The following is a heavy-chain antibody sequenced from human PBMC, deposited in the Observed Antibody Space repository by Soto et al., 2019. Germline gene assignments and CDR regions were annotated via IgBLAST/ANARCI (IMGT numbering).Heavy chain of an antibody. Sequence: VQLVESGGGVVQPGRSLRLSCAASGFTCSAYAMHWVRQAPRKGLEWVAVVSHDGRNTHYADSVKGRFTISRDSSKNTVSLEMTSLRAEDTAVYYCAKGGRQWLVTSDFNYWGQGALVTVSS. D-gene: IGHD6-19*01. J-gene: IGHJ4*02. CDR2: VSHDGRNT. V-gene: IGHV3-30*18. CDR3: AKGGRQWLVTSDFNY. CDR1: GFTCSAYA.